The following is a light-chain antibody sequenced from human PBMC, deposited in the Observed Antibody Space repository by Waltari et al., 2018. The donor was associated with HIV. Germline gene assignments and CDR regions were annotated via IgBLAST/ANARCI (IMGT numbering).Light chain of an antibody. CDR2: QDN. V-gene: IGLV3-1*01. CDR1: ELGDKY. J-gene: IGLJ3*02. Sequence: SYEATQPPSVAVSPGQPASSTCSGYELGDKYTCWYQQKPGQSPLLVIYQDNKRPSGIPERFSGSSSGHTATLTISGTLPMDEADYYCQAWGSSTSGVFGTGTKLTVL. CDR3: QAWGSSTSGV.